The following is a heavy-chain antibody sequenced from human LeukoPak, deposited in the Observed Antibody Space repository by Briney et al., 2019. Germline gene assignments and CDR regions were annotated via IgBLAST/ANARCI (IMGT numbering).Heavy chain of an antibody. V-gene: IGHV3-33*01. J-gene: IGHJ4*02. CDR1: GFTLSSYG. Sequence: GGSLRLSCAASGFTLSSYGMHWVRQAPGKGLEWVAVIWYDGSNKYYADSVKGRFTISRDNSKNTLYLQMNSLRAEDTAVYYCARGPPLRYFDWLLNYWGQGTLVTVSS. CDR2: IWYDGSNK. CDR3: ARGPPLRYFDWLLNY. D-gene: IGHD3-9*01.